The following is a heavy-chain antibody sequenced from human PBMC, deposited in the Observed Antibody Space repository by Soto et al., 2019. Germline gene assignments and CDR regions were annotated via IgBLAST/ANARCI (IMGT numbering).Heavy chain of an antibody. J-gene: IGHJ6*02. Sequence: PTLVNPXQTLSLTCSFSGFSLSTSGMRVSWVRQPPGKALEWLARIDWDDDTFYSTSLKTRLTISKDTSRNQVVLTMTNMDPVDTPTYYCARDSSRIYGVDVWGQGTTVTVSS. CDR2: IDWDDDT. V-gene: IGHV2-70*04. CDR3: ARDSSRIYGVDV. CDR1: GFSLSTSGMR. D-gene: IGHD3-22*01.